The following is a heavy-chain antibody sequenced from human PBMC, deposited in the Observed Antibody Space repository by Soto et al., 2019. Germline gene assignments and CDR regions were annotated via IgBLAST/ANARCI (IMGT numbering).Heavy chain of an antibody. Sequence: SETLSLTCTVLGGSISSGGYYWSWIRQHPGKGLEWIGYIYYSGSTYYNPSLKSRLTISVDTSKNQFSLKLSSVTAADTAVYYCARGTFGELWPNWFDPWGQGTLVTVSS. CDR2: IYYSGST. CDR1: GGSISSGGYY. CDR3: ARGTFGELWPNWFDP. V-gene: IGHV4-31*03. J-gene: IGHJ5*02. D-gene: IGHD3-10*01.